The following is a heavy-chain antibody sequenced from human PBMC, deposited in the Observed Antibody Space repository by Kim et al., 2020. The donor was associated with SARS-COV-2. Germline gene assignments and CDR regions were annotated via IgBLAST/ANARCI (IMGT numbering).Heavy chain of an antibody. CDR1: GLNFADYA. V-gene: IGHV3-49*03. D-gene: IGHD3-22*01. Sequence: GGSPRLSCTTSGLNFADYAMSWFRQAPGKGLEWVAFIRSKRYDETTEYAASVKGRFIISRDDSKRIAYLQMNGLKTEDTAVYYCTSGPYYYDSAAYYHDYWGQGTLVTVSS. CDR2: IRSKRYDETT. CDR3: TSGPYYYDSAAYYHDY. J-gene: IGHJ4*02.